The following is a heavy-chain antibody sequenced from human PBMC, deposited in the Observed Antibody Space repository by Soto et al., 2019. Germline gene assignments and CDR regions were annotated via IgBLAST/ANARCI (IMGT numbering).Heavy chain of an antibody. V-gene: IGHV4-39*01. J-gene: IGHJ4*02. D-gene: IGHD2-15*01. CDR2: IYYSGST. CDR1: GGSISSSSYY. CDR3: ARRVADCSGGSCRTKFDY. Sequence: SETLSLTCTVSGGSISSSSYYWGWIRQPPGKGLEWIGSIYYSGSTYYNPSLKSRVTISVVTSKNQFSLKLSSVTAADTAVYYCARRVADCSGGSCRTKFDYWGQGTLVTVS.